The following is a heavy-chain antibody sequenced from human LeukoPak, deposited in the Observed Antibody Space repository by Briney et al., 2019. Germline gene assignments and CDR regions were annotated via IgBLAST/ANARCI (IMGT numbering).Heavy chain of an antibody. V-gene: IGHV3-43*02. Sequence: GGSLRLSCAAPGFMFHDYAIHWVRQAPGKGLEWVSRISGDGGSTFYADSVKGRFTISRDNSKNSLYLQMNSLRSDDTALYYCARESESSGWYDYWGQGTLVTVSS. D-gene: IGHD6-19*01. CDR1: GFMFHDYA. CDR3: ARESESSGWYDY. CDR2: ISGDGGST. J-gene: IGHJ4*02.